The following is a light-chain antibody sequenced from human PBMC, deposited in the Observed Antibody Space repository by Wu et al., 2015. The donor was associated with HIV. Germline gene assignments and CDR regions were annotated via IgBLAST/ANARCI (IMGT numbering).Light chain of an antibody. V-gene: IGKV3-15*01. CDR3: HQYDNWPPWT. Sequence: EVVMTQSPATLSVSPGERATLSCRASQSVGRNLAWYQQKLGQPPRLLIYGASTRATGVPARFSGSGSGADFTLTISSMQSEDFAVYYCHQYDNWPPWTFGQGTKVEIK. CDR1: QSVGRN. CDR2: GAS. J-gene: IGKJ1*01.